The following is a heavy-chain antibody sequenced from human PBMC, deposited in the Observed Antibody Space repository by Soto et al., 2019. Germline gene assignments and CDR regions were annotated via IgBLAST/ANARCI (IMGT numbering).Heavy chain of an antibody. V-gene: IGHV4-59*01. J-gene: IGHJ4*02. CDR1: GGSISSYY. Sequence: SETLSLTCTVSGGSISSYYWSWIRQPPGKGLEWIGYIYYSGSTDYNPSLKSRVTISVDTTKNQFSLKLSSVTAADTAVYYCAGGRWLPLPNYWGQGTLVTVPQ. D-gene: IGHD5-12*01. CDR2: IYYSGST. CDR3: AGGRWLPLPNY.